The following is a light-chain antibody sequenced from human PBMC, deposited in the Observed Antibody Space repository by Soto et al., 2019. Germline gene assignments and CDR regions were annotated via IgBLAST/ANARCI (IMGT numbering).Light chain of an antibody. Sequence: IQLTQSPSSLSASVGDRVTVTCRASQDIRNYLAWYQQKPGKAPKLLICDASTLYGGVPSRFSGSGSGTDFTLTISGLQPEDFAAYYCQESYTGPAVSFGGGTKVDIK. CDR2: DAS. CDR3: QESYTGPAVS. CDR1: QDIRNY. V-gene: IGKV1-9*01. J-gene: IGKJ4*01.